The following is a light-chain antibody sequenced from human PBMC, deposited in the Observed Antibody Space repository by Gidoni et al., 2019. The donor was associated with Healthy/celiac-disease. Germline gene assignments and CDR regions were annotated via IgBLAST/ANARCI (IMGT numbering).Light chain of an antibody. J-gene: IGKJ1*01. V-gene: IGKV1-39*01. CDR1: QGISSY. Sequence: EIQMNQSPTSLSASVGDRVTITCRASQGISSYLTWYQQKPGKAPKLLIYAASSLQSGVPSRFSGSGSGTDFTLTISRLQPEDFATYYCQQRYSTPRTFGQGTKVEIK. CDR3: QQRYSTPRT. CDR2: AAS.